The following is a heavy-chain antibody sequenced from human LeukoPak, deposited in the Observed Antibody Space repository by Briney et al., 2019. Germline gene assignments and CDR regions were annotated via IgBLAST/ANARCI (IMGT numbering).Heavy chain of an antibody. CDR3: ARGWYRGGNYPPLTDY. D-gene: IGHD4-23*01. J-gene: IGHJ4*02. Sequence: ASVRVSCKASGYTFTSYGISWVRQAPGQGLEWMGWISAYNGNTNYAQKLQGRVTMTTHTSTSTAYMELRSLRSDDTAVYYCARGWYRGGNYPPLTDYWGQGTLVTV. CDR2: ISAYNGNT. CDR1: GYTFTSYG. V-gene: IGHV1-18*01.